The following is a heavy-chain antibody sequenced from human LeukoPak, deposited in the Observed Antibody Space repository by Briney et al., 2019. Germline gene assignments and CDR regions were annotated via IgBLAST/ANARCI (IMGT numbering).Heavy chain of an antibody. J-gene: IGHJ4*02. CDR3: ARVPDFWSGSDY. Sequence: ASVKVSCKASGYSLTRYGISWVRQAPGQGLEWMGWISAYNGNTNYAQKLQGRVTMTTDTSTSTAYMELRSLRSDDTAVYYCARVPDFWSGSDYWGQGTLVTVSS. CDR2: ISAYNGNT. CDR1: GYSLTRYG. D-gene: IGHD3-3*01. V-gene: IGHV1-18*01.